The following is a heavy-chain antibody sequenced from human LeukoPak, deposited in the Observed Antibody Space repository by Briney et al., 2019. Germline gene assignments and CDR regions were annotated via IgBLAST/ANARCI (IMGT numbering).Heavy chain of an antibody. CDR1: GFTFSSYS. D-gene: IGHD3-22*01. Sequence: GGFLRLSCAASGFTFSSYSMNWVRQAPGKGLEWVSYISSSSSTIYYADSVKGRFTISRDDAKISLDLQINSLRDEDTAVYYCAREGDSSGPSVGLDYWGQGTLVTVSS. V-gene: IGHV3-48*02. CDR3: AREGDSSGPSVGLDY. J-gene: IGHJ4*02. CDR2: ISSSSSTI.